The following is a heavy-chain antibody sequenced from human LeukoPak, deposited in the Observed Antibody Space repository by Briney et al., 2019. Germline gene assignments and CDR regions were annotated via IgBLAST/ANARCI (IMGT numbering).Heavy chain of an antibody. J-gene: IGHJ3*02. D-gene: IGHD3-22*01. CDR1: GFTFSSYG. CDR2: IRYDGSNE. Sequence: GGSLRLSCAASGFTFSSYGMHWVRQAPGKGLEWVSFIRYDGSNEYYADSVRGRFTISRDNSKNTLYLQMNSLRAEDTAVYYCARRSPDSSGYYWGAFDIWGQGTMVTVSS. V-gene: IGHV3-30*02. CDR3: ARRSPDSSGYYWGAFDI.